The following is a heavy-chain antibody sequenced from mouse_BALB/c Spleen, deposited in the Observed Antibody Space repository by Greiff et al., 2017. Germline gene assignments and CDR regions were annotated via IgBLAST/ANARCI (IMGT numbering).Heavy chain of an antibody. Sequence: VKLVESGPGLVAPSQSLSITCTVSGVSLTSYGVHWVRQPPGKGLEWLGVIWAGGSTNYNSALMSRLSISKDNSKSQVFLKMNSLQTDDTAMYYCARSWDRDAMDYWGQGTSVTVSS. CDR1: GVSLTSYG. CDR3: ARSWDRDAMDY. CDR2: IWAGGST. V-gene: IGHV2-9*02. D-gene: IGHD3-3*01. J-gene: IGHJ4*01.